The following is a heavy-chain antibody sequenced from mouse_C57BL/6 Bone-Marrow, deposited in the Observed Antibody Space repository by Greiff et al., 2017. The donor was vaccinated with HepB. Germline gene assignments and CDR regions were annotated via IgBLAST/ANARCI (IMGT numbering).Heavy chain of an antibody. J-gene: IGHJ4*01. V-gene: IGHV5-2*01. D-gene: IGHD2-3*01. CDR2: INSDGGST. CDR1: EYEFPSHD. Sequence: DVMLVESGGGLVQPGESLKLSCESNEYEFPSHDMSWVRKTPEKRLELVAAINSDGGSTYYPDTMERRFIISRDNTKKTLYLQMSSLRSEDTALYYCARQGDGYYAMDYWGQGTSVTVSS. CDR3: ARQGDGYYAMDY.